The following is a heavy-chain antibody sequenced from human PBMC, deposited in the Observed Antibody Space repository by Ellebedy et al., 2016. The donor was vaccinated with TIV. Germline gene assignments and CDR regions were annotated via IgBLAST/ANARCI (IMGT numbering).Heavy chain of an antibody. J-gene: IGHJ5*02. V-gene: IGHV3-11*01. Sequence: GRSLRLSXAASGFTFSDYYMSWIRQAPGKGLEWVSYISSSGSTIYYADSVKGRFTISRDNAKNSLYLQMNSLRAEDTAVYYCARWSAVRSWFNPWGQGTLVTVSS. CDR3: ARWSAVRSWFNP. CDR1: GFTFSDYY. D-gene: IGHD3-10*01. CDR2: ISSSGSTI.